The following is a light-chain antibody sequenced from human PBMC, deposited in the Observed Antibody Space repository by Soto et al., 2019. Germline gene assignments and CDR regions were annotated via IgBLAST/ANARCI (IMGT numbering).Light chain of an antibody. J-gene: IGKJ5*01. V-gene: IGKV3-11*01. Sequence: EIVLTRSPTPRSLSPGEKATLSCRASQSVKTFLVWYQQRPGQAPRLLIYDASHRAAGIPARFSGSGFGTDFTLTISSLEPEAPAVYYRQQRSNWPPITFGQGTRLEIK. CDR1: QSVKTF. CDR2: DAS. CDR3: QQRSNWPPIT.